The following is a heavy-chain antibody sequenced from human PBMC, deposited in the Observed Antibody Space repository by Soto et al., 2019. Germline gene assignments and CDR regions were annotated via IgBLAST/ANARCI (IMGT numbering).Heavy chain of an antibody. CDR1: GFTFSTYT. J-gene: IGHJ4*02. Sequence: GGSLRLSCAASGFTFSTYTMSWVRQAPGKGLEWVSAISGSGGSPSYADSVQGRFTISRDNPKNTLYLQMNSLRVEDTAMYYCAKARCSTTNCYVPDYWGQGALVTVSS. D-gene: IGHD2-2*01. CDR2: ISGSGGSP. CDR3: AKARCSTTNCYVPDY. V-gene: IGHV3-23*01.